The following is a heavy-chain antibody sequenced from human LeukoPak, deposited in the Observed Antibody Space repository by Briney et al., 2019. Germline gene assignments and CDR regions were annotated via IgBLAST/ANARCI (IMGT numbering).Heavy chain of an antibody. CDR2: ISGSGGST. Sequence: GGSLRLSCAASGFTFSSYAMSWVRQAPGKGLEWVSAISGSGGSTYYADSVKGRSTISRDNSKNTLYLQMNSLRAEDTAVYYCAKGREANLYYFDYWGQGTLVTVSS. CDR3: AKGREANLYYFDY. V-gene: IGHV3-23*01. J-gene: IGHJ4*02. D-gene: IGHD4/OR15-4a*01. CDR1: GFTFSSYA.